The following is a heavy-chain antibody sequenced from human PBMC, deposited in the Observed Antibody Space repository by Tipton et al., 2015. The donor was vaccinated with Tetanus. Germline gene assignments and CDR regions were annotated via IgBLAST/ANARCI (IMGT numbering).Heavy chain of an antibody. J-gene: IGHJ4*02. CDR2: IKQDGSEK. CDR1: GFTFSSYW. CDR3: AKDRRAMVYAPAPGGFDF. V-gene: IGHV3-7*03. D-gene: IGHD2-8*01. Sequence: SLRLSCAASGFTFSSYWMSWVRQAPGKGLEWVANIKQDGSEKYYVDSVKGRFTISRDNAKNSLYLQMNSLRAEDTALYYCAKDRRAMVYAPAPGGFDFWGQGTLVTVSS.